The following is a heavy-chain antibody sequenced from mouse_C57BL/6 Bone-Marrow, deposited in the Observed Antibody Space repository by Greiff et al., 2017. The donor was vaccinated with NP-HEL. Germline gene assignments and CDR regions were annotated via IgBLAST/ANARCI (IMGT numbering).Heavy chain of an antibody. V-gene: IGHV5-4*01. CDR3: ARGEYYAMDY. J-gene: IGHJ4*01. CDR2: ISDGGSYT. Sequence: EVQLVESGGGLVKPGGSLKLSCAASGFTFSSYAMSWVRQTPEKRLEWVATISDGGSYTYYPDNVKGRFTISRDNAKNNLYLQMSHLKSEDTAMYYCARGEYYAMDYWGQGTSVTVSS. CDR1: GFTFSSYA.